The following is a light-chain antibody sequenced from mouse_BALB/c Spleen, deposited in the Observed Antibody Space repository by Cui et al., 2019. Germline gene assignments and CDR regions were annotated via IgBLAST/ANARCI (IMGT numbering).Light chain of an antibody. Sequence: DIVLTQSPATLSVTPGDSVSLSCRARQSISNNLHWYQQKSHGSPRLLIKYASQSISGIPSRFSGSGSGTDFTLSINSVETEDVGMYYCQQSNSWPRTFGGGTKLEIK. CDR1: QSISNN. CDR2: YAS. CDR3: QQSNSWPRT. V-gene: IGKV5-43*01. J-gene: IGKJ1*01.